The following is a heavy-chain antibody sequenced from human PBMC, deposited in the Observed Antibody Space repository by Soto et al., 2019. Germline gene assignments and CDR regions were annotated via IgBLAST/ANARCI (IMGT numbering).Heavy chain of an antibody. CDR3: ARWEYCSSTSCPSMDV. Sequence: GGSLRLSCAASGFTVSGSGVHWVRQASGKGLEWVGRIRSKANGYATSYAASVKGRFTVSRDDSKNTAYLQMNSLKTEDTAVYYCARWEYCSSTSCPSMDVWGQGTTVTVSS. V-gene: IGHV3-73*01. J-gene: IGHJ6*02. CDR1: GFTVSGSG. D-gene: IGHD2-2*01. CDR2: IRSKANGYAT.